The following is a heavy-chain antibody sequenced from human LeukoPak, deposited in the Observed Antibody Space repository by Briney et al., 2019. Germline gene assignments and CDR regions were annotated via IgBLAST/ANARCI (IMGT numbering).Heavy chain of an antibody. Sequence: SETLSLTCAVYGGSFGGYYWSWIRQPPGKGLEWIGEINHSGSTNYNPSLKSRVTISVDTSKNQFFLKLSSVTAADTAVYYCARGQRYCGGDCYPWFDPWGQGTLVTVSS. J-gene: IGHJ5*02. V-gene: IGHV4-34*01. CDR2: INHSGST. D-gene: IGHD2-21*02. CDR1: GGSFGGYY. CDR3: ARGQRYCGGDCYPWFDP.